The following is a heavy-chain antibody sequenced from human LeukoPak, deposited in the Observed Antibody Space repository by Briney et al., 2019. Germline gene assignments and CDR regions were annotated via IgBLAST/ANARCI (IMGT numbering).Heavy chain of an antibody. CDR1: GASISGFY. CDR2: SHYSQST. J-gene: IGHJ4*02. CDR3: VIGEGWQPDY. Sequence: KPSETLSLTCTVSGASISGFYCNWVRQPPGKGLEWIGYSHYSQSTKYNPSLKSRVTISGDTSKNQFSLKLSSVTAADTAVYYCVIGEGWQPDYWGQGALVTVSS. D-gene: IGHD5-24*01. V-gene: IGHV4-59*01.